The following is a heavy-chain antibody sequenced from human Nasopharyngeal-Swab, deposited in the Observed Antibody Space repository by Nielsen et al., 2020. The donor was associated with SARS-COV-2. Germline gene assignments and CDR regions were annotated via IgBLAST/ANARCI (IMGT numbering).Heavy chain of an antibody. D-gene: IGHD3-22*01. CDR3: AREYDEVVVITGAFDI. Sequence: GESLKISCAASGFTFSSYSMNLVRQAPGKGLGWVSSISSSSNYIYYADSVKGRFTISRDNAKNSLYLQMHRLRAEDTAVYYCAREYDEVVVITGAFDIWGQGTMVTVSS. CDR1: GFTFSSYS. CDR2: ISSSSNYI. J-gene: IGHJ3*02. V-gene: IGHV3-21*01.